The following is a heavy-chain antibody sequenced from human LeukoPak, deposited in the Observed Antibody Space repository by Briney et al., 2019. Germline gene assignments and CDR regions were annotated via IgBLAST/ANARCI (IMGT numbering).Heavy chain of an antibody. Sequence: SETLSLTCTVSGGSISSGDNYWSWIRQPPGKGLEWIGYTYYSASTYYNPSLKSRITISVDTSKNQFSLKLSSVTAADTAVYYCARGVGAFDYWGQGTLVTVSS. CDR2: TYYSAST. CDR1: GGSISSGDNY. J-gene: IGHJ4*02. CDR3: ARGVGAFDY. D-gene: IGHD1-26*01. V-gene: IGHV4-30-4*01.